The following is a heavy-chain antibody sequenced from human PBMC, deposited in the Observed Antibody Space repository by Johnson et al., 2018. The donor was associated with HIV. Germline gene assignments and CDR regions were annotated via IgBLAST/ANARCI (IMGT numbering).Heavy chain of an antibody. CDR3: ARVGVGGYSADGAFDI. CDR1: GFTFSSYG. V-gene: IGHV3-33*01. J-gene: IGHJ3*02. Sequence: QVQLVESGGGVVQPGGSLRLSCSASGFTFSSYGIHWVRQAPGKGLEWVAVIWYDGSNKYYADSVKGRFTISRDNSKSTLYLQINSLRAEDAAVFYCARVGVGGYSADGAFDIWGQGTMVTVSS. D-gene: IGHD2-15*01. CDR2: IWYDGSNK.